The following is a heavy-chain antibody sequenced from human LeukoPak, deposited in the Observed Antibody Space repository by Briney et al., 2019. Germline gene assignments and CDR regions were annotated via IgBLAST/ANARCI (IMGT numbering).Heavy chain of an antibody. D-gene: IGHD1-26*01. CDR1: GFTFSSYA. CDR2: ISGSGGST. V-gene: IGHV3-23*01. J-gene: IGHJ3*02. Sequence: PGGSLRLSCAASGFTFSSYAMSWVRQAPGMGLAWVSAISGSGGSTYYADSVKGRFTISRDNAKNTLYLQMNSLRAEDTAVYYCARDPHGGSGSDPHDAFDIWGQGTMVTVSS. CDR3: ARDPHGGSGSDPHDAFDI.